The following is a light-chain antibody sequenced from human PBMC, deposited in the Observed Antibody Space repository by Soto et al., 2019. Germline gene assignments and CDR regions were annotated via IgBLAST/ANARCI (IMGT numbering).Light chain of an antibody. CDR3: QQSYITPWT. Sequence: DIQMTQSPSSLSTSVGDRVTITCRASQSITNYLNWYQQKPGRVPKLLIYAASRLQSGVPLRFSGSGSGTDFTLSISSLQPEDFATYYCQQSYITPWTFGQGTKVEIK. J-gene: IGKJ1*01. CDR2: AAS. V-gene: IGKV1-39*01. CDR1: QSITNY.